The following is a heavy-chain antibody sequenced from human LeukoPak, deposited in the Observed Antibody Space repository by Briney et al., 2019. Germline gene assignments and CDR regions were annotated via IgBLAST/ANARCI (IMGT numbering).Heavy chain of an antibody. J-gene: IGHJ3*02. V-gene: IGHV3-48*03. Sequence: GGSLRLSCAASGFTFSNYEMNWVRQAPGKGLEWVSYISSSGSTIYYTDSVKGRFTVSRDNAKNSLYLQMNSLRAEDTAVYYCARDREPDAFDIWGQGTMVTVSS. CDR3: ARDREPDAFDI. CDR1: GFTFSNYE. CDR2: ISSSGSTI.